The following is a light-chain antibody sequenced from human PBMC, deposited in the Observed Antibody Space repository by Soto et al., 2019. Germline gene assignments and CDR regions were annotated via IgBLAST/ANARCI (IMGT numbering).Light chain of an antibody. CDR1: QSVDLN. CDR3: QQYDKWPLT. CDR2: GAC. V-gene: IGKV3D-15*01. J-gene: IGKJ4*01. Sequence: EIVMTQSPATLSVSLGERATLSCRGRQSVDLNLACYQQKPGQAPRLLIFGACTRATGIPDSFRGSGSGTDFTLTISSLQSEDFGVYFGQQYDKWPLTFGGGTKVEIK.